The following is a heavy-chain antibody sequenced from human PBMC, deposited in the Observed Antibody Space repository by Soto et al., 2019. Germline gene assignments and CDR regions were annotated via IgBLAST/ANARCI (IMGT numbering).Heavy chain of an antibody. CDR3: AKDQWFYDNVWGSLRYPYYFDL. V-gene: IGHV3-23*01. D-gene: IGHD3-16*01. Sequence: GESLKISCGGSGFTFSSYAMSWVRQAPGKGLEWVSGVTGSGESANYADSVKGRFSISRDNSKKTLYLQMESLRAEDTAAYFCAKDQWFYDNVWGSLRYPYYFDLWGQGTLVTV. CDR1: GFTFSSYA. J-gene: IGHJ4*02. CDR2: VTGSGESA.